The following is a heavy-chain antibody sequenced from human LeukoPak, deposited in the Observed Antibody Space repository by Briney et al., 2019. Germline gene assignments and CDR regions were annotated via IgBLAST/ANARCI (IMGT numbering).Heavy chain of an antibody. Sequence: GGSLRLSCAASGFTFSSYWMSWVRQAPGKGLEWVSAISGSGGSTYYADSVKGRFTISRDNSKNTLYLQMNSLRAEDTAVYYCAKVGYCSGGSCYSWGLNWFDPWGQGTLVTVSS. V-gene: IGHV3-23*01. CDR2: ISGSGGST. CDR1: GFTFSSYW. D-gene: IGHD2-15*01. CDR3: AKVGYCSGGSCYSWGLNWFDP. J-gene: IGHJ5*02.